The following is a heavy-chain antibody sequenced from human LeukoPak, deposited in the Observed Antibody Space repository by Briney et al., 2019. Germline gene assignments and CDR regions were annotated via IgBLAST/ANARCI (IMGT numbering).Heavy chain of an antibody. D-gene: IGHD6-19*01. V-gene: IGHV4-59*01. CDR1: GGSISSYY. CDR3: AREEVAGTGWFDP. J-gene: IGHJ5*02. CDR2: IYYSGST. Sequence: SETLSLTRTVSGGSISSYYWSWIRQPPGKGLEWIGYIYYSGSTNYNPSLKSRVTISVDTSKNQFSLKLSSVTAADTAVYYCAREEVAGTGWFDPWGQGTLVTVSS.